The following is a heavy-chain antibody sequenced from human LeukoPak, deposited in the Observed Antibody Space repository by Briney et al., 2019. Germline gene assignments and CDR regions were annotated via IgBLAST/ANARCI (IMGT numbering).Heavy chain of an antibody. D-gene: IGHD1-26*01. CDR2: IYTSGST. J-gene: IGHJ4*02. CDR1: GGSISSYY. V-gene: IGHV4-4*09. Sequence: SETLSLTCTVSGGSISSYYWSWIRQPPGKGPEWIGYIYTSGSTNYNPSLKSRVTISVDTSKNQFSLKLSSVTAADTAVYYCARSRRENSGSSYYFDYWGQGTLVTVSS. CDR3: ARSRRENSGSSYYFDY.